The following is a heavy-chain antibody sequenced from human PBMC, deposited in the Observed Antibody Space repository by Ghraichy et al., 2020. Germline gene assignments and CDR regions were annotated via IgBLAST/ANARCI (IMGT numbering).Heavy chain of an antibody. V-gene: IGHV6-1*01. CDR1: GDSVSSNSAA. D-gene: IGHD5-12*01. J-gene: IGHJ6*02. CDR3: ARDHRRSVDDGGPFYYYYGMDV. CDR2: TYYRSKWYN. Sequence: SQTLSLTCAISGDSVSSNSAAWNWIRQSPSRGLEWLGRTYYRSKWYNDYAVSVKSRITINPDTSKNQFSLQLNSVTPEDTAVYYCARDHRRSVDDGGPFYYYYGMDVWGQGTTVTVSS.